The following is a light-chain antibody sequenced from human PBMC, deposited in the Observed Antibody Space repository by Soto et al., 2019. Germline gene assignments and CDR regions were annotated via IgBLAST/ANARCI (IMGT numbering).Light chain of an antibody. CDR2: GAS. CDR3: QQYGSSPT. Sequence: EIVLTQSPATLSVSPGERVTLSCRASQSVSSSYLAWYQQKPGHAPRLLIYGASSRATGIPDRFSGSGSGTDFTLTISRLEPEDFAVYYCQQYGSSPTFGGGTKVDIK. CDR1: QSVSSSY. J-gene: IGKJ4*01. V-gene: IGKV3-20*01.